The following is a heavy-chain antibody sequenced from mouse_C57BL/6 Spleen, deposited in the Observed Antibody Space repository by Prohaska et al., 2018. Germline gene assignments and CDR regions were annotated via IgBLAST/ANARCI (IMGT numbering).Heavy chain of an antibody. CDR1: GYTFTSYW. Sequence: QVQLQQPGAELVMPGASVTLSCKASGYTFTSYWMHWVKQRPGQGLEWIGELDPSDSYTNYNQKFKGKATLTVDKSASTAYKQLSSLTAEDSAVYYCAHPYYDGSGWYFDVWGTGTTVTVSS. CDR3: AHPYYDGSGWYFDV. J-gene: IGHJ1*03. D-gene: IGHD1-1*01. V-gene: IGHV1-69*01. CDR2: LDPSDSYT.